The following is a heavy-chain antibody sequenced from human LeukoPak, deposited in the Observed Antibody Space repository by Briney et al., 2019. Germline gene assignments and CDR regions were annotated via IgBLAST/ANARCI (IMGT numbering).Heavy chain of an antibody. CDR1: GFTLSSYA. V-gene: IGHV3-23*01. CDR3: AKGGSYCSGGSCPYDY. Sequence: GGSPRLSCAASGFTLSSYAMSWVRQAPGKGLEWVSAISGSGGSTYYAHSVKGRFTISRDNSKNTLYLQMNSLRVDDTAVYYCAKGGSYCSGGSCPYDYWGQGTLVTVSS. CDR2: ISGSGGST. D-gene: IGHD2-15*01. J-gene: IGHJ4*02.